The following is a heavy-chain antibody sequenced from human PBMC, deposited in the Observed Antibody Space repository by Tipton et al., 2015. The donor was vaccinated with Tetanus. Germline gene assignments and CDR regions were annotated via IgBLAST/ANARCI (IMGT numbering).Heavy chain of an antibody. Sequence: LSLTCAVYGGSFSGYYWSWIRQPPGKGLEWVSYISSSGSTIYYADSVKGRFTISRDNAKNSLYLQMNSLRAEDTAVYYCARDLYSYGDYFDYWGQGTLVTVSS. CDR3: ARDLYSYGDYFDY. V-gene: IGHV3-11*01. D-gene: IGHD5-18*01. CDR2: ISSSGSTI. CDR1: GGSFSGYY. J-gene: IGHJ4*02.